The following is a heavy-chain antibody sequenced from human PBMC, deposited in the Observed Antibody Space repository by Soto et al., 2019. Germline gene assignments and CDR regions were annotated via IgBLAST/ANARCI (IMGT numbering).Heavy chain of an antibody. CDR1: GFTFSSYG. D-gene: IGHD5-18*01. CDR2: ISYDGSNK. CDR3: AKDTRRVQLWLAY. V-gene: IGHV3-30*18. Sequence: GGSLSLSCAASGFTFSSYGMHWVRQAPGKGLEWVAVISYDGSNKYYADSVKGRFTISRDNSKNTLYLQMNSLRAEDTAVYYCAKDTRRVQLWLAYWGQGTLVTVSS. J-gene: IGHJ4*02.